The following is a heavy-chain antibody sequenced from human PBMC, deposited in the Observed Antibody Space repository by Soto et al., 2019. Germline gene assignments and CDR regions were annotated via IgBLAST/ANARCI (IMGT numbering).Heavy chain of an antibody. Sequence: QVQLVQSGAEVKKPGSSVKVSCKASGGTFSSYAISWVRQAPGQGLEWMGGILPIFGTANYAQKFQGRVTITADQSTNTAYMELSSLRSEDTGVYYCARKGGYYDSSGYVFDYWGQGTLVTVSS. D-gene: IGHD3-22*01. J-gene: IGHJ4*02. V-gene: IGHV1-69*01. CDR1: GGTFSSYA. CDR3: ARKGGYYDSSGYVFDY. CDR2: ILPIFGTA.